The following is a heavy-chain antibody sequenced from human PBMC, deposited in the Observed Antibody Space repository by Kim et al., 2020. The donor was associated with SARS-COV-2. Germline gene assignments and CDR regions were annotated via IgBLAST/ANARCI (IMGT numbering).Heavy chain of an antibody. CDR3: AKDLNPYYYDSSGYYFDS. V-gene: IGHV3-23*01. J-gene: IGHJ4*02. Sequence: GGSLRLSCTASGFSFSSYAMSWVRQAPGKGLEWVAAISGSGGSTYYADSVKGRFTISRDNSKNTLYLQMNSLRAEDTAVYYCAKDLNPYYYDSSGYYFDSWGPGTLVTVSS. CDR2: ISGSGGST. D-gene: IGHD3-22*01. CDR1: GFSFSSYA.